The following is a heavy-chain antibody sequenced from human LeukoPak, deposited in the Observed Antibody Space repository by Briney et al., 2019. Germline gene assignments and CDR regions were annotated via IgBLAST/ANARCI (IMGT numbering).Heavy chain of an antibody. J-gene: IGHJ6*02. CDR3: ARVSAAGMEFHYGMDV. CDR1: GGSISSGSYY. CDR2: IYTSGST. D-gene: IGHD6-13*01. Sequence: SETLSLTCTVSGGSISSGSYYWSWIRQPAGKGLEWIGRIYTSGSTNYNPSLKSRVTISVDTSKNQFSLKLSSVTAADTAVYYCARVSAAGMEFHYGMDVWGQGTRVFVSS. V-gene: IGHV4-61*02.